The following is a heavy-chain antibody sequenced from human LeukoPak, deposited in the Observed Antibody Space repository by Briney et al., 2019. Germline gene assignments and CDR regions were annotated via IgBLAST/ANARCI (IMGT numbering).Heavy chain of an antibody. Sequence: GGSPRLSCAASGFTFSSDWMSWGRQAPGKGLEWGANIKQDGSEKYYLDSVKGRFTISRDNAKNSLYLQMNSLRAEDTAVYYCARANVPYCSGGSCYHNPLDSWGQGPLVTVSS. D-gene: IGHD2-15*01. V-gene: IGHV3-7*01. CDR1: GFTFSSDW. CDR3: ARANVPYCSGGSCYHNPLDS. CDR2: IKQDGSEK. J-gene: IGHJ4*02.